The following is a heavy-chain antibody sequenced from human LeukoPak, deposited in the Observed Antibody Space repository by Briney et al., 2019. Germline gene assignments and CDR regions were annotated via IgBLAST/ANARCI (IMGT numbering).Heavy chain of an antibody. Sequence: SQTLSLTCAISGDSVSSNSAAWTWIRQSPARGLEWLGRTYYRSKWYNDYAVSVKSRITINPDTSKNQFSLQLNSVTPEDTAVYYCARVGSGSYRAFDYWGQGTLVTVSS. J-gene: IGHJ4*02. V-gene: IGHV6-1*01. CDR3: ARVGSGSYRAFDY. CDR2: TYYRSKWYN. D-gene: IGHD1-26*01. CDR1: GDSVSSNSAA.